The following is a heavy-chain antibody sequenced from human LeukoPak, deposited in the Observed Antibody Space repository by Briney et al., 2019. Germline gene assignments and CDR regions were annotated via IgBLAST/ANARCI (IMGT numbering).Heavy chain of an antibody. V-gene: IGHV3-23*01. D-gene: IGHD3-10*01. CDR3: AREARITMVRGVSVYAFDI. CDR2: ISGSGGST. Sequence: GGSLRLSCAASGFTFSSYAMSWVRQAPGKGLEWVSAISGSGGSTYYADSVKGRFTISRDNSKNTLYLQMNSLRAEDTAVYYCAREARITMVRGVSVYAFDIWGQGTMVTVSS. CDR1: GFTFSSYA. J-gene: IGHJ3*02.